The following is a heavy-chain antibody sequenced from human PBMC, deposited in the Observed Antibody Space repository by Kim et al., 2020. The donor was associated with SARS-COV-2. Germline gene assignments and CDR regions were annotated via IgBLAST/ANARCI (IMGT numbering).Heavy chain of an antibody. J-gene: IGHJ3*02. Sequence: GGSLRLSCAASGFTFSSYAIHWVRQAPGKGLEWVAVISYDGSNKYYADSVKGRFTISRDNSKNTLYLQMNSLRAEDTAVYYCQAPPIAAAGTVDAFDIWG. CDR3: QAPPIAAAGTVDAFDI. V-gene: IGHV3-30*04. CDR2: ISYDGSNK. CDR1: GFTFSSYA. D-gene: IGHD6-13*01.